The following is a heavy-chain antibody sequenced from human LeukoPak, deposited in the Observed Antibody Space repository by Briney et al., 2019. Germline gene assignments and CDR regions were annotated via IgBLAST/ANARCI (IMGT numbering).Heavy chain of an antibody. CDR2: IYTSGST. Sequence: SETLSLTCTVSGALISSYYWSWIRQPPGKGLEWIGRIYTSGSTNYNPSLKSRVTISVDTSKNQFSLKLSSVTAADTAVYYCAREGSSGYYFSRWYAFDIWGQGTMVTVSS. J-gene: IGHJ3*02. CDR3: AREGSSGYYFSRWYAFDI. CDR1: GALISSYY. D-gene: IGHD3-22*01. V-gene: IGHV4-4*07.